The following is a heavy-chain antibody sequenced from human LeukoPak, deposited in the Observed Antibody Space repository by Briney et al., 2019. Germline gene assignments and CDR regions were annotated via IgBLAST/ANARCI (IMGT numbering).Heavy chain of an antibody. Sequence: GGSLRLSCAASGFTFSNYWIHWVRQAPGKGLVWASRIDNAGSITTYADSVKGRFTISRDNAENTLYLQMNSLRVEDTAVYYCVRSAFHAGSGNYYDYWGQGTLVTVSS. J-gene: IGHJ4*02. CDR1: GFTFSNYW. D-gene: IGHD3-22*01. CDR2: IDNAGSIT. CDR3: VRSAFHAGSGNYYDY. V-gene: IGHV3-74*03.